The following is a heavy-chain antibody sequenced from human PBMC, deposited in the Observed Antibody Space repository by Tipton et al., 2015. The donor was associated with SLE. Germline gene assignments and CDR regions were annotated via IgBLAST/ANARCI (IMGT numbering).Heavy chain of an antibody. CDR2: VNHSGST. CDR1: GGSFSGYY. CDR3: AIGSLVQGVITNWFDP. J-gene: IGHJ5*02. Sequence: TLSLTCAVYGGSFSGYYWSWIRQPPGKGLEWIGEVNHSGSTNYNPSLKSRVTISVDTSKNQFSLKLSSVTAADTAVYYCAIGSLVQGVITNWFDPWGQGTLVTVSS. D-gene: IGHD3-10*01. V-gene: IGHV4-34*01.